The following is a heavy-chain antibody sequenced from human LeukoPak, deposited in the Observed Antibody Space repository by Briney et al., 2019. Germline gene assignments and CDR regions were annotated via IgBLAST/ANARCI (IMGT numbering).Heavy chain of an antibody. CDR3: ARGSYYYDSSGPSGDY. V-gene: IGHV1-8*01. D-gene: IGHD3-22*01. Sequence: SVNVSCKASGYTFPSYDINWLRQATGQGLDWMGWMNPNSGRTGYAQKLQGRVTMTRNTSISTAYMELSSLRSEDTAVYYCARGSYYYDSSGPSGDYWGQGTLVTVSS. J-gene: IGHJ4*02. CDR1: GYTFPSYD. CDR2: MNPNSGRT.